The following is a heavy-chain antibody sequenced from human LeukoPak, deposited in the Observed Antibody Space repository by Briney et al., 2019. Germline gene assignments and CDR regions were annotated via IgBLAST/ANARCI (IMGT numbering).Heavy chain of an antibody. CDR3: AREGSSLVRWFDP. CDR1: GLTFSTHA. Sequence: GRSLRLSCITSGLTFSTHAMHWVRQAPGKGLEWVAVISYDGSNKYYADSVKGRFTISRDNSKNTLYLQMNSLRAEDTAVYYCAREGSSLVRWFDPWGQGTLVTVSS. J-gene: IGHJ5*02. D-gene: IGHD2-2*01. CDR2: ISYDGSNK. V-gene: IGHV3-30-3*01.